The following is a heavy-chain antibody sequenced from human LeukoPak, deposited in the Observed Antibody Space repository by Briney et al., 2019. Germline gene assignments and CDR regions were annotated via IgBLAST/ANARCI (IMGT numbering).Heavy chain of an antibody. D-gene: IGHD1/OR15-1a*01. V-gene: IGHV3-11*01. J-gene: IGHJ6*03. CDR1: GFIFSDYY. Sequence: GGSLRLSCAASGFIFSDYYMSWIRQDPGKGLEWVSYMSRSGNTIHYADSVKGRFTISRDNAKNSLYLQMNSLRAEDTAVYYCARSGWNMNYYYYMDVWGKGTTVTVSS. CDR3: ARSGWNMNYYYYMDV. CDR2: MSRSGNTI.